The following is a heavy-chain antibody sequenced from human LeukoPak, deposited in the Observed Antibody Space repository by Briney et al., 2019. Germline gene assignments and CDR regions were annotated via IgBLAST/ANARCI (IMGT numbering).Heavy chain of an antibody. D-gene: IGHD3-16*01. J-gene: IGHJ4*02. Sequence: PSETLSLTCTVSGGSISSSSYYWGWIRQPPGKGLEWIGSIYYSGSTYYNPSLKSRVTISVDTSKNQFSLKVKSVTAADTAVYYCARVRRFGAGQDYWGQGTLVTFSS. V-gene: IGHV4-39*01. CDR2: IYYSGST. CDR3: ARVRRFGAGQDY. CDR1: GGSISSSSYY.